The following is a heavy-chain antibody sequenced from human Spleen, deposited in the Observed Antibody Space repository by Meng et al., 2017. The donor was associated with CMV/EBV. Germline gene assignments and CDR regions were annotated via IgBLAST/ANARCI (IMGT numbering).Heavy chain of an antibody. CDR1: GFTFASYA. Sequence: SGFTFASYAMSWVRQAPGKGLEWVSGISATGDNTFYADSVKGRFTISRDNSKNTLYLQMNSLRAEDTAVYYCARGRGERHGDYYFDYWGQGTLVTVSS. CDR3: ARGRGERHGDYYFDY. CDR2: ISATGDNT. V-gene: IGHV3-23*01. D-gene: IGHD4-17*01. J-gene: IGHJ4*02.